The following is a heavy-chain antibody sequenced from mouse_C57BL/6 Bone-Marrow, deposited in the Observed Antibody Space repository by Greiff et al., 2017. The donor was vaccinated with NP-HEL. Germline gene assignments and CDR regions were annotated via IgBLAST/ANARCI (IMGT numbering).Heavy chain of an antibody. J-gene: IGHJ3*01. D-gene: IGHD1-1*01. CDR1: GFNIKDDY. CDR3: TRHGSSRFAY. CDR2: IDPENGDT. Sequence: VQLQQSGAELVRPGASVKLSCTASGFNIKDDYMHWVKQRPEQGLEWIGWIDPENGDTEYASKFQGKATITADTSSNTAYLQLSSLTSEDTAVYYCTRHGSSRFAYWGQGTLVTVSA. V-gene: IGHV14-4*01.